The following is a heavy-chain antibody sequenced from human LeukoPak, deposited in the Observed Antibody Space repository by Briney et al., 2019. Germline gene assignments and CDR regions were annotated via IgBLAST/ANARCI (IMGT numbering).Heavy chain of an antibody. CDR2: IIPIFGTA. D-gene: IGHD2-2*01. CDR3: ARGEGYCSSTSCYSRGLDP. Sequence: SVKVSCKASGGTFSSYAISWVLQAPGQGLEWMGGIIPIFGTANYAQKFQGRVTITADESTSTAYMELSSLRSEDTAVYYCARGEGYCSSTSCYSRGLDPWGQGTLVTVSS. V-gene: IGHV1-69*13. J-gene: IGHJ5*02. CDR1: GGTFSSYA.